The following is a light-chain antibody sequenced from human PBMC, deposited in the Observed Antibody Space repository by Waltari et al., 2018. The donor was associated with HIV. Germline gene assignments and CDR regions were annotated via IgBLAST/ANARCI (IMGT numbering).Light chain of an antibody. CDR2: SNN. V-gene: IGLV1-44*01. Sequence: QSVLAQPPSASGTPGQRVTSSCSGSTSNIGCNTVSWYQQLPGTAPKLLIYSNNHRPSGVPDRFSGSTSGTSASLVISGLQAEDESDYYCAACDDSLNGGAFGPGTKVTVL. J-gene: IGLJ1*01. CDR3: AACDDSLNGGA. CDR1: TSNIGCNT.